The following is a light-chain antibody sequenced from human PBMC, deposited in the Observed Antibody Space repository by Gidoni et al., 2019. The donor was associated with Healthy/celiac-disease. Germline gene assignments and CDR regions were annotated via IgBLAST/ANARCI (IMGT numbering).Light chain of an antibody. J-gene: IGKJ2*01. V-gene: IGKV4-1*01. CDR2: WAS. Sequence: DILITQCLDSLAVSLGERATINCKSSQSVLYSPNNKNYLAWYQQKPGQPPKLLIYWASTRESGVPDRFSGSGSGTDFTLTISSLQAEDVAVYYCQQYYSTPYTFGQGTKLEIK. CDR1: QSVLYSPNNKNY. CDR3: QQYYSTPYT.